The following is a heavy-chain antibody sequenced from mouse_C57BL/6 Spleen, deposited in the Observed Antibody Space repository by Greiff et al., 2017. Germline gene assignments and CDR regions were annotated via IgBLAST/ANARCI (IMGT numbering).Heavy chain of an antibody. Sequence: VQLQQSGPVLVKPGASVKMSCKASGYTFTDYYMNWVKQSHGKSLEWIGVINPYNGGTSYNQKFKGKATLTVDKSSSTAYMELNSLTSEDSAVYFCARERKVRGKYYAMDYGGKGTSVTVS. CDR2: INPYNGGT. CDR3: ARERKVRGKYYAMDY. D-gene: IGHD1-1*02. V-gene: IGHV1-19*01. J-gene: IGHJ4*01. CDR1: GYTFTDYY.